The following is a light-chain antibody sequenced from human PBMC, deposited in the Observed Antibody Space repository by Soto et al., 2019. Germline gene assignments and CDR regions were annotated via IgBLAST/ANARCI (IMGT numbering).Light chain of an antibody. CDR3: ISSTSTGTRV. CDR1: SSDVGGYDY. CDR2: EVN. Sequence: QSAVTQPASVSGSPGQSITISCTGTSSDVGGYDYVSWYQLYPGKAPRLIIYEVNNRPSGVSNRFSGSKSGNTASLTISGLQAEDEADYYCISSTSTGTRVFGGGTKLTVL. J-gene: IGLJ3*02. V-gene: IGLV2-14*01.